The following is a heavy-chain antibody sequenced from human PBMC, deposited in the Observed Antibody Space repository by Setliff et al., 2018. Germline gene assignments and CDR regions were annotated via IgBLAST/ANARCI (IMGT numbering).Heavy chain of an antibody. Sequence: PSETLSLTCTVPGGSISSHYWSWIRQPPGKGLEWIGSIYYSGSTNYNPSLKSRVTISVDTSKNQFSLKLSSVTAADTAVYYCARDRSSIAVAGGGVDYWGQGTLVTVSS. CDR2: IYYSGST. V-gene: IGHV4-59*11. CDR3: ARDRSSIAVAGGGVDY. D-gene: IGHD6-19*01. CDR1: GGSISSHY. J-gene: IGHJ4*02.